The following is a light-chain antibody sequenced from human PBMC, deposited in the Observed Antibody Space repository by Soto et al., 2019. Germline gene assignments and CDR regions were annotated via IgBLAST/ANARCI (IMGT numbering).Light chain of an antibody. CDR3: QSYDSSLSGKV. CDR1: SSNIGAGYD. CDR2: GNS. V-gene: IGLV1-40*01. J-gene: IGLJ3*02. Sequence: QSVLTQQPSVSGAPGQRVTISCTGSSSNIGAGYDVHWYQQLPGTAPKLLIYGNSNRPSGVPDRFSGSKSGTSASLAITGLQAEDEADYYCQSYDSSLSGKVFGAGTKLTVL.